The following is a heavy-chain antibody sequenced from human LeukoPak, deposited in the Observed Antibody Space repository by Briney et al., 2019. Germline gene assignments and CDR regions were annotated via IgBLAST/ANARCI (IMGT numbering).Heavy chain of an antibody. D-gene: IGHD1-1*01. CDR3: VRSLGNGWFNP. J-gene: IGHJ5*02. CDR2: IYASGIT. Sequence: PSETLSLTCTVSGDSISNYYWSWIRLPAGKGLEWIGRIYASGITSCNPSLKSRVTMSVDTSKNQFSLNLSSVTAADTAVYYSVRSLGNGWFNPWGQGTLVTVSS. CDR1: GDSISNYY. V-gene: IGHV4-4*07.